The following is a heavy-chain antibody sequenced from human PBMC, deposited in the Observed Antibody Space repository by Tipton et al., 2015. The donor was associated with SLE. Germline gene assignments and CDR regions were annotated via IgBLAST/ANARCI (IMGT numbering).Heavy chain of an antibody. CDR1: GFTFSSYG. J-gene: IGHJ4*02. D-gene: IGHD6-13*01. V-gene: IGHV3-30*02. CDR3: AKDLAAAEGY. CDR2: IRYDGSNK. Sequence: SLRLSCAASGFTFSSYGLHWVRQAPGKGLEWVAFIRYDGSNKYYADSVKGRFTISRDNSKNTLYLQMNSLRAEDTAVYYCAKDLAAAEGYWGQGTLVTVPS.